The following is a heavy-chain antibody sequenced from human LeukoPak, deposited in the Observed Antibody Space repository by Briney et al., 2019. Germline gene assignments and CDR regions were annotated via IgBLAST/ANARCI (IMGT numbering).Heavy chain of an antibody. D-gene: IGHD3-22*01. Sequence: GGSLRLSCAASGFTFSSFWMHWVRQAPGKGLVWVSRINSGGTSTNYGGSVKGRCTISRDNAKNTLYLQMNSLRAEDTAVYYCHYDSSGHDAFDIWGQGTMVTVSS. CDR2: INSGGTST. V-gene: IGHV3-74*01. CDR1: GFTFSSFW. CDR3: HYDSSGHDAFDI. J-gene: IGHJ3*02.